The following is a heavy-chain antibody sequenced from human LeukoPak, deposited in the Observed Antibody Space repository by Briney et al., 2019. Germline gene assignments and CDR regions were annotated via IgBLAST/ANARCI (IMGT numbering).Heavy chain of an antibody. D-gene: IGHD2-2*01. CDR2: TSYSWST. Sequence: SETLSLTCTVSGGSISSDYWSWIRQPPGKGLEWMGYTSYSWSTNYHPSLKSRVSISLDTSKNQFSLKLSSVTAPDTAVYFCARRSCTSTTCWFDPWGQGTLVTVSS. CDR1: GGSISSDY. CDR3: ARRSCTSTTCWFDP. J-gene: IGHJ5*02. V-gene: IGHV4-59*08.